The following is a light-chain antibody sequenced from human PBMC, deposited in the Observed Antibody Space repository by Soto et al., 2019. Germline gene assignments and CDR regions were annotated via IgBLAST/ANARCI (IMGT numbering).Light chain of an antibody. Sequence: QSALTQPASVSGSPGQSITISCTGTTSDIGDYNYVSWYQRHPGQAPKLIIFEDSNRPSGISNRFSGSKSGNTASLTVSGLQAEDEADYFCSSYTGTTTYVVFGGGTKVTVL. V-gene: IGLV2-14*01. CDR3: SSYTGTTTYVV. CDR2: EDS. CDR1: TSDIGDYNY. J-gene: IGLJ2*01.